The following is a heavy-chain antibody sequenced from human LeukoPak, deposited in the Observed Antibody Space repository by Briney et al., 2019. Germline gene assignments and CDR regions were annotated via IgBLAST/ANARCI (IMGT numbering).Heavy chain of an antibody. D-gene: IGHD3-3*01. Sequence: PGGSLRLSCAASGFTFSDSNMHWVRQASGKGLEWVGRIRSRANNYATAYGASGTGRFTISRDDSKNTAYLQMNSLKTEDTAVFYCTRTPDFWSGYSDWGQGTLVTVSS. CDR2: IRSRANNYAT. CDR1: GFTFSDSN. CDR3: TRTPDFWSGYSD. J-gene: IGHJ4*02. V-gene: IGHV3-73*01.